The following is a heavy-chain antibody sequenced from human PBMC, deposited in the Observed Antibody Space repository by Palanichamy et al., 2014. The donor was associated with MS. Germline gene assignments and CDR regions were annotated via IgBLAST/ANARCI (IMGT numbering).Heavy chain of an antibody. CDR1: GFTVSGNY. J-gene: IGHJ4*02. CDR2: IYSGGGT. D-gene: IGHD4-17*01. Sequence: EVQLVETGGGLIQPGRSLRLSCAVSGFTVSGNYVTWVRQAPGKGLEWVSIIYSGGGTNYADSVKGRFTISTDNSKNTVFLQMNSLRVEDTAVYYCARAKLHYGDYDGHLTYWGQGTLVTVSS. CDR3: ARAKLHYGDYDGHLTY. V-gene: IGHV3-53*02.